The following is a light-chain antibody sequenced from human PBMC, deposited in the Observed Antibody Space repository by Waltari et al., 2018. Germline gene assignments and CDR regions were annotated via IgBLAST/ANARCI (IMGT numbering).Light chain of an antibody. CDR1: QTVLNSTNNKNY. J-gene: IGKJ4*01. Sequence: DIVMTQSPDSPAVSLGERATINCRSSQTVLNSTNNKNYIAWYQQKPGQAPKLLIYWASTRESRVHDRFRGAGAGTAFTLTISSLQAEDVAVYYCQQYYFIPLTFGGGTKVDIK. CDR3: QQYYFIPLT. CDR2: WAS. V-gene: IGKV4-1*01.